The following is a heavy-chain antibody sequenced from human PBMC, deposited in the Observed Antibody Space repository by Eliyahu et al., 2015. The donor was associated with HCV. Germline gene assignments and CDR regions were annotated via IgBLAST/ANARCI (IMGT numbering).Heavy chain of an antibody. CDR2: IFSSGSF. CDR3: ARVDRESSGWYGPLDI. Sequence: QVRLQESGPGLVRPSETLSLTCAVXGGSINNYXXXWIRXSAGKGLXWIGRIFSSGSFNYSPSLKSRVTMSVDTSKNHLTLRLTSVTAADTAMYFCARVDRESSGWYGPLDIWGHGTMVTVSS. V-gene: IGHV4-4*07. D-gene: IGHD6-19*01. CDR1: GGSINNYX. J-gene: IGHJ3*02.